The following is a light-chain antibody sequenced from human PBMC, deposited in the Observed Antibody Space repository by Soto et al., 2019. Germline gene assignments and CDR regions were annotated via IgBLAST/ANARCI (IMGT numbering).Light chain of an antibody. Sequence: QAVVTQPPSASGTPGQRVTISCSGSSSNIGSNYVYWYQQLPGTAPKLLIYRNNQRPSGVPDRFSGSKSGTSASLAISGLRSEDEADYYCAAWDHSLSGVVFGGGTKVTVL. CDR1: SSNIGSNY. CDR2: RNN. V-gene: IGLV1-47*01. J-gene: IGLJ2*01. CDR3: AAWDHSLSGVV.